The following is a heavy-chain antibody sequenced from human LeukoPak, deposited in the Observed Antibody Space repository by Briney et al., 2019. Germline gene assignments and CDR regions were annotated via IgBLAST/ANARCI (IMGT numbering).Heavy chain of an antibody. CDR2: ISGSGGST. D-gene: IGHD3-22*01. J-gene: IGHJ5*02. Sequence: GGSLDPSCAAPGFTFSSKAMSGVRKPPGKGLDWAPAISGSGGSTYYADSVKGRFTISRDNSKNTLYLQMNSLRAEDTAVYYCAKDVEYYYDSSGPWYNWFDPWGQGTLVTVSS. CDR3: AKDVEYYYDSSGPWYNWFDP. CDR1: GFTFSSKA. V-gene: IGHV3-23*01.